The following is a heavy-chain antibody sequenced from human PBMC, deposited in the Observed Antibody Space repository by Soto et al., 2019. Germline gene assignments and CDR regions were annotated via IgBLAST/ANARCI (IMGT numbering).Heavy chain of an antibody. Sequence: VTSVKPSCKACGYTFTGSYMHWVRQAPGQGLEWMGWVNPNSGGTNYAQKFQGWVTMTRDTSISTAYMELSRLRSDDTAVYYCAIWSSIFEVDPLYYCSQGTLVT. D-gene: IGHD5-12*01. J-gene: IGHJ4*02. CDR3: AIWSSIFEVDPLYY. CDR1: GYTFTGSY. V-gene: IGHV1-2*04. CDR2: VNPNSGGT.